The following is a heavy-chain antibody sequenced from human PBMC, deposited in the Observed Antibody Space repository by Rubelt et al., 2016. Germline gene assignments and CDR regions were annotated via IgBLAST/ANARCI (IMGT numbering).Heavy chain of an antibody. D-gene: IGHD3-10*01. J-gene: IGHJ6*02. CDR1: GFSFLTMRVG. V-gene: IGHV2-5*02. CDR3: AHIRRGIDGNFGMDV. Sequence: QITLKESGRTLVNPTQTLTLTCTFSGFSFLTMRVGVGWIRQAPGKALECLAVIYWDDGKGHSPSLKSRLTITKDTLKNQVLLTMTDMDTVDTATYYSAHIRRGIDGNFGMDVWGQGTTVTVSS. CDR2: IYWDDGK.